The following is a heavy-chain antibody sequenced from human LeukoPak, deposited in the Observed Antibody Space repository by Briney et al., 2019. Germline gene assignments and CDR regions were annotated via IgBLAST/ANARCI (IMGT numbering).Heavy chain of an antibody. D-gene: IGHD3-22*01. CDR3: ASPSSGQSFDI. CDR1: GGSISSSSYY. V-gene: IGHV3-53*01. Sequence: PSETLSLTCTVSGGSISSSSYYWGWIRQPPGKGLEWLAVIYSGSSTYYADSVKGRFTISRDNSKNTLYLQMSSLKAEDTAVYYCASPSSGQSFDIWGQGTTVTVSS. CDR2: IYSGSST. J-gene: IGHJ3*02.